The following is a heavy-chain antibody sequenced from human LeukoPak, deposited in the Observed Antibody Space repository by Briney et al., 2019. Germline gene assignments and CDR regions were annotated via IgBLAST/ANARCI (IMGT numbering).Heavy chain of an antibody. CDR1: GGSISNSYYY. CDR2: INHSGST. Sequence: SETLSLTCTASGGSISNSYYYWSWIRQPPGKGLEWIGEINHSGSTNYNPSLKSRVTISVDTSKNQFSLKLSSVTAADTAVYYCAREVDSSGYNWFDPWGQGTLVTVSS. CDR3: AREVDSSGYNWFDP. V-gene: IGHV4-39*07. J-gene: IGHJ5*02. D-gene: IGHD3-22*01.